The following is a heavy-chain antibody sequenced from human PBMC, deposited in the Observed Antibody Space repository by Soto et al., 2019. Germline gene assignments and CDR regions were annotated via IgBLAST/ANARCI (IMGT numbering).Heavy chain of an antibody. J-gene: IGHJ1*01. D-gene: IGHD3-9*01. CDR1: GFTFSLSA. CDR3: AKGPEYDILTGCDH. CDR2: ISGGGGST. V-gene: IGHV3-23*01. Sequence: EVQLLESGGGFVQPGESLRLSCAASGFTFSLSAIRWVRQAPGRGLERVSSISGGGGSTEYAESVKGRFTISRDNSKDTVHLQMNSLRAEDTAIYYCAKGPEYDILTGCDHWGQGALVSVSS.